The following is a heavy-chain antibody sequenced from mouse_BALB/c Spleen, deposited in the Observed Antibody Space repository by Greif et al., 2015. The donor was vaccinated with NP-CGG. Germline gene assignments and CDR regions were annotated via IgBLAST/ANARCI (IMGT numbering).Heavy chain of an antibody. V-gene: IGHV1-87*01. CDR1: GYTFTSCW. J-gene: IGHJ2*01. CDR3: ARGGGTNYFDY. D-gene: IGHD1-3*01. Sequence: QVQLQQSGAELARPGASVKLSCKASGYTFTSCWMQWVKQRPGQGLEWIGAIYPGDGDTRYTQKFKGKATLTADKSSSPAYMQLSSLAAEDSAVYYCARGGGTNYFDYWGQGTTLTVSS. CDR2: IYPGDGDT.